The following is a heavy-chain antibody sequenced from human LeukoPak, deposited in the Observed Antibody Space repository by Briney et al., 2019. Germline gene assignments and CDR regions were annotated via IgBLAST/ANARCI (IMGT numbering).Heavy chain of an antibody. D-gene: IGHD3-3*01. V-gene: IGHV1-24*01. Sequence: ASVKVSCKVAGYRFTEISMHWVRQAPGKGLELMGGFDPEDGGTIYAQKFQGRVTMTEDTSTDTAYMAMSRLRSEDTAVNSCATAQSSSDTWRFRYYYYYMDVWGKGTTVTVSS. CDR3: ATAQSSSDTWRFRYYYYYMDV. CDR2: FDPEDGGT. J-gene: IGHJ6*03. CDR1: GYRFTEIS.